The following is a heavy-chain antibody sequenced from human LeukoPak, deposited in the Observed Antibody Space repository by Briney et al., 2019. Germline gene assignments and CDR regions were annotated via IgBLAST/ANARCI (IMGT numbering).Heavy chain of an antibody. CDR1: GGSFSGYY. V-gene: IGHV4-34*01. D-gene: IGHD4-17*01. J-gene: IGHJ4*02. Sequence: SETVSLTCAVYGGSFSGYYWSWIRQPPGKGLEWIGEINHSGSTNYNPSLKSRVTTSVDTSKNQFSLKLSSVTAADTAVYYCARAGRTTVTLPFDYWGQGTLVTVSS. CDR3: ARAGRTTVTLPFDY. CDR2: INHSGST.